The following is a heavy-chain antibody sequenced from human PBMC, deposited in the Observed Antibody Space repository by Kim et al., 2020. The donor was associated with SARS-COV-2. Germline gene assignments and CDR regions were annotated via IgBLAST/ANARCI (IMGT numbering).Heavy chain of an antibody. CDR1: GGSISSSSYY. D-gene: IGHD5-12*01. J-gene: IGHJ4*02. CDR2: IYYSGST. Sequence: SETLSLTCTVSGGSISSSSYYWGWIRQPPGKGLEWIGSIYYSGSTYYNPFLKSRATISVDTSKNQFSLKLSSVTAADTAVYYCARRSSLHPRGWLQFKGGPFDNWGQGTLVTVSS. CDR3: ARRSSLHPRGWLQFKGGPFDN. V-gene: IGHV4-39*01.